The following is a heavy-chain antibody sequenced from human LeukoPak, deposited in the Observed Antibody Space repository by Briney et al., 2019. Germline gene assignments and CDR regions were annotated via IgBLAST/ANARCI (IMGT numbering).Heavy chain of an antibody. CDR3: ARHGSGGGAFDI. CDR2: MYYSGST. V-gene: IGHV4-59*08. Sequence: PSETLSLTCTVSGGSISSYSWSWIRQPPGKGLEWIGYMYYSGSTDYNPSLKSRVTIPFDTSKNQFSLNLSSVTAADTAVYYCARHGSGGGAFDIWGQGTKVTVSS. D-gene: IGHD3-16*01. CDR1: GGSISSYS. J-gene: IGHJ3*02.